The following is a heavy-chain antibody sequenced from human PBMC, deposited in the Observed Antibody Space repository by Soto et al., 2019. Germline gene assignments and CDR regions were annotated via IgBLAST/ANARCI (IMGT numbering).Heavy chain of an antibody. V-gene: IGHV1-18*01. CDR1: GYTFTSYG. D-gene: IGHD6-13*01. J-gene: IGHJ6*03. Sequence: GASVKVSCKASGYTFTSYGISWVRQAPGQGLEWMGWISAYNGNTNYAQKLQGRVTMTTDTSTSTAYMELRSLRSDDTAVYYCARVSPSWYTWDFVYYYYMDVWGKGTTVTVSS. CDR2: ISAYNGNT. CDR3: ARVSPSWYTWDFVYYYYMDV.